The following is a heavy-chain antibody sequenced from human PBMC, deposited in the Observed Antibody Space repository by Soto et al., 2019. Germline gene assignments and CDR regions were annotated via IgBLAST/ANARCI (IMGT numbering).Heavy chain of an antibody. CDR2: ISSTTNYI. V-gene: IGHV3-21*06. CDR3: ARESEDLTSNFDY. CDR1: GFTFTRYS. Sequence: PGGSLRLSCAASGFTFTRYSMNWVRQAPGEGLEWVSSISSTTNYIYYGDSMKGRFTISRDNAKNSLYLEMNSLRAEDTAVYYCARESEDLTSNFDYWAQGTLVTVS. J-gene: IGHJ4*02.